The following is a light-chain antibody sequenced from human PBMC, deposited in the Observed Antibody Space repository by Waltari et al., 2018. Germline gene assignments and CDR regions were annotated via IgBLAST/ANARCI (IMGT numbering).Light chain of an antibody. CDR2: KDN. CDR1: SGSIASNY. Sequence: NFMLTQPHSVSESPGKTVTISCTRRSGSIASNYVQWYQQRPGSSPTTVIYKDNQRPSGVPDRFSGSIDSSSNSASLTISGLKTDDEADYYCQSYDRSNQVFGGGTKLTVL. J-gene: IGLJ2*01. CDR3: QSYDRSNQV. V-gene: IGLV6-57*01.